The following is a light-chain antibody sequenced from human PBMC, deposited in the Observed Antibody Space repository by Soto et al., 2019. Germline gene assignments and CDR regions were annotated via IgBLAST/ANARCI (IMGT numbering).Light chain of an antibody. CDR2: GAS. V-gene: IGKV3-15*01. Sequence: EIVMTQSPATLSVSPGERATLSCRASQSVSSNLAWYQQKPGQAPRLLISGASTRATGIPARFSGSGSGTEFTLTISSLQSEDFAVYYCQQYNNWQTFGQGTKVDIK. J-gene: IGKJ1*01. CDR3: QQYNNWQT. CDR1: QSVSSN.